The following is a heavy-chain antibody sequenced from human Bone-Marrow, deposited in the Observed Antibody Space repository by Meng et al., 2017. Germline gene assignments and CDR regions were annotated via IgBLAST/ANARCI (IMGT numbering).Heavy chain of an antibody. V-gene: IGHV1-69*13. CDR1: GYSFNGYY. Sequence: SVKVSCKASGYSFNGYYMHWVRQAPGQGLEWMGGIIPIFGTANYAQKFQGRVTITADESTSTVYMELSSLRSEDTAVYYCATRYSSGYSGSDYWGQGTLVTVSS. CDR3: ATRYSSGYSGSDY. D-gene: IGHD3-22*01. CDR2: IIPIFGTA. J-gene: IGHJ4*02.